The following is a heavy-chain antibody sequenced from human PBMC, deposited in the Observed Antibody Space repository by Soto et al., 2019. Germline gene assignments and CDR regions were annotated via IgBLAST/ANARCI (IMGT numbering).Heavy chain of an antibody. CDR3: AREQRYYDYGDYDYYFDY. Sequence: QVQLVQSGAEVKKPGASVKVSCKASGYTFTSYGISWVRQAPGQGLEWMGWNSAYNGNTNYAQKIQGRVTMTTDTSTSTAYMELRSLRSDDTAVYYCAREQRYYDYGDYDYYFDYWGQGTLVTVSS. J-gene: IGHJ4*02. CDR1: GYTFTSYG. CDR2: NSAYNGNT. V-gene: IGHV1-18*01. D-gene: IGHD4-17*01.